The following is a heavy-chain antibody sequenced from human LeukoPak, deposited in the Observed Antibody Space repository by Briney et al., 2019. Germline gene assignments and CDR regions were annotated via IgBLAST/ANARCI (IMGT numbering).Heavy chain of an antibody. D-gene: IGHD2-2*01. CDR1: GFTSSDYY. CDR3: ARDRRYQPLLQNCYYGMDV. J-gene: IGHJ6*02. CDR2: ISSSGSTI. Sequence: GGSLRLSCAASGFTSSDYYMSWIRQAPGKGLEWVSYISSSGSTIYYADSVKGRFTISRDNAKNSLYLQMNSLRAEDTAVYYCARDRRYQPLLQNCYYGMDVWGQGTTVTVSS. V-gene: IGHV3-11*01.